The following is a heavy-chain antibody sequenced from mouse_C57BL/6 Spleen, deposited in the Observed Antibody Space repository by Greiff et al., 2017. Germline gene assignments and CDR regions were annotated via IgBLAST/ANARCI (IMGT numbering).Heavy chain of an antibody. D-gene: IGHD2-3*01. CDR1: GYTFTSYW. CDR2: IHPSDSDT. V-gene: IGHV1-74*01. Sequence: QVQLQQPGAELVKPGASVKVSCKASGYTFTSYWMHWVKQRPGQGLEWIGRIHPSDSDTNYNQKFKGKATLTVDKSSSTAYMQLSSLTSEDSAVYDCAISLHDGYYGDWYFDVWGTGTTVTVSS. J-gene: IGHJ1*03. CDR3: AISLHDGYYGDWYFDV.